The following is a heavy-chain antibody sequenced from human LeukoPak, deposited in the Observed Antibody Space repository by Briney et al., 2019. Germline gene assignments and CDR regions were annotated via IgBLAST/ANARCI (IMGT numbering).Heavy chain of an antibody. CDR3: AREGYCSGGSCYRTYYFDF. J-gene: IGHJ4*02. CDR2: IFHSGST. V-gene: IGHV4-30-2*06. CDR1: GGSISSGGYS. D-gene: IGHD2-15*01. Sequence: SQTLHPTCAVSGGSISSGGYSWSWIRQSPGKGLEWIGYIFHSGSTYYNPSLKSRVTISVDRSKNQFSLKLSSVTAADTAVYYCAREGYCSGGSCYRTYYFDFWGQGSMVTVSS.